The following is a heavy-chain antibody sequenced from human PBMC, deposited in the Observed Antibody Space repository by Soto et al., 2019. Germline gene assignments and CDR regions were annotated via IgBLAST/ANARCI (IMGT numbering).Heavy chain of an antibody. CDR3: ARDGDRGTYES. CDR2: IVPIFGSR. V-gene: IGHV1-69*12. CDR1: GDSFSSYA. J-gene: IGHJ5*02. D-gene: IGHD2-21*01. Sequence: QVQLVQSGAEVKKPGSSVKVSCKASGDSFSSYAMSWVRQAPGQGLEWMGGIVPIFGSRNYAQKLQGRVTITADQSTSTVDMELTSLTYHATAIYYCARDGDRGTYESWGQGTLVTVSS.